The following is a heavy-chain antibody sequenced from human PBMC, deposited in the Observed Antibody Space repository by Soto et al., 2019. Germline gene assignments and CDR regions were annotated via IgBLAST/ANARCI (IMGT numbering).Heavy chain of an antibody. D-gene: IGHD6-19*01. J-gene: IGHJ4*02. V-gene: IGHV1-8*01. CDR1: GYTFTNYD. CDR3: ARGQDSSGLPDY. Sequence: XVKVSCKASGYTFTNYDINWVRQATGQGLEWMGWMXPNSGXTGYAQKFQGXXTMPRNTXXXTDYMELSSLRSEDTAVYYCARGQDSSGLPDYWGQGTLVTVSS. CDR2: MXPNSGXT.